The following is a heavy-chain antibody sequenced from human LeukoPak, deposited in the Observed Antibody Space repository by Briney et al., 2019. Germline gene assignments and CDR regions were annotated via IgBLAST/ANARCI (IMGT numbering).Heavy chain of an antibody. CDR1: GGSISSSNW. CDR2: IYLSGST. D-gene: IGHD6-13*01. CDR3: ARALGYSSSWNFDY. Sequence: SETLSLTCAVSGGSISSSNWWSWVRQPPGKGLEWIGEIYLSGSTNYNPSLKSRVTISVDKSKNHFSLKLGSVTAADTAVYYCARALGYSSSWNFDYWGQGTLVTVSS. J-gene: IGHJ4*02. V-gene: IGHV4-4*02.